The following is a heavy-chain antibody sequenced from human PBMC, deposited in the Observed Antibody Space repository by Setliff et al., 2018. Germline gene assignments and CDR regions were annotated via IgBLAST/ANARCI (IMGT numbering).Heavy chain of an antibody. CDR2: TYTSGTT. V-gene: IGHV4-61*09. CDR1: GDSLTSGPYY. D-gene: IGHD3-22*01. J-gene: IGHJ4*02. CDR3: AKHDGRSSFDY. Sequence: SETLSLTCTVSGDSLTSGPYYWTWVRQPAGKGLEWIGHTYTSGTTNYSPPPKSRVTVSVDTSKNQFSLKLSSVTAADTAVYYCAKHDGRSSFDYWGQGTLVTVSS.